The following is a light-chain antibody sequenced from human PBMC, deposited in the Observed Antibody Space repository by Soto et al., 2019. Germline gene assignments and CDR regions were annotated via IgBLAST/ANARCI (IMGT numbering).Light chain of an antibody. CDR2: GVT. V-gene: IGLV2-14*01. CDR1: SSDVGDYNY. CDR3: SSYTGTNTLV. Sequence: QSALTQPASVSGSPGQSITISCTGTSSDVGDYNYVSWYLQHPGKAPKLIIYGVTNRPSGISNRFSGSKSGNTASLTISGHQAEDEADYYCSSYTGTNTLVFGGGTKLTVL. J-gene: IGLJ2*01.